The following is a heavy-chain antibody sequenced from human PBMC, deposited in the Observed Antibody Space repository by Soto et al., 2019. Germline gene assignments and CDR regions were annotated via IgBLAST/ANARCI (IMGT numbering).Heavy chain of an antibody. CDR1: GYTFTSYG. CDR3: ASTSVTTYYYYGMDV. Sequence: QVQLVQSGAEVKKPGASVKVSCKASGYTFTSYGISWVRQAPGQGLEWMGWISAYNGNTHYAQKLQGRVTMTTDTSTSTAYMELRSLRSDDTAVYYCASTSVTTYYYYGMDVWGQGTTVTVSS. D-gene: IGHD4-4*01. J-gene: IGHJ6*02. V-gene: IGHV1-18*01. CDR2: ISAYNGNT.